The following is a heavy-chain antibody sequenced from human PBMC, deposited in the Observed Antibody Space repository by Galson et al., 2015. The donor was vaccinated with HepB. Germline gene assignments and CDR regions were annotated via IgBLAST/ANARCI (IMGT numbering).Heavy chain of an antibody. CDR3: AKDIVRGYFYGMDV. V-gene: IGHV3-9*01. D-gene: IGHD3-10*01. CDR2: ISWNGLNT. Sequence: SLRLSCAASGFTFDDYAMHWVRQVPGKGLEWVSGISWNGLNTGYADSVKGRFTISRDNAKSSLYLQMNSLRFEDTALYYCAKDIVRGYFYGMDVWGQGTTVTVSS. J-gene: IGHJ6*02. CDR1: GFTFDDYA.